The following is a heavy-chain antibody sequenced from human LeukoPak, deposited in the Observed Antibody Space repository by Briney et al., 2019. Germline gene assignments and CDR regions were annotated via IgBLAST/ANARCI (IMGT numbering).Heavy chain of an antibody. CDR1: GGSISSYY. V-gene: IGHV4-59*01. D-gene: IGHD4-23*01. Sequence: SETLSLTCTVSGGSISSYYWSWIRQPPGKGLEWIGYIYYSGSTNYNPSLKSRVTISVDTSKNQFSLKLSSVTAADTAVYYCARAEKGSNALDYWGQGTLVTVSS. J-gene: IGHJ4*02. CDR2: IYYSGST. CDR3: ARAEKGSNALDY.